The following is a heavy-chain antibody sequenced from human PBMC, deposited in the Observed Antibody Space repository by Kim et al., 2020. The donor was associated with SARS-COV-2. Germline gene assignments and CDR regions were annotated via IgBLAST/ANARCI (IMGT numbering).Heavy chain of an antibody. CDR1: GGSISSSSYY. CDR3: ARRTLSGSNPAWFQY. Sequence: SETLSLTCTVSGGSISSSSYYWGWIRQPPGKGLEWIGSIYYSGTTYYNPSLKSRVTISVDTSKNQFSLKLSSVTAADTAVYYCARRTLSGSNPAWFQYWGQSTLVPVSS. CDR2: IYYSGTT. D-gene: IGHD1-26*01. V-gene: IGHV4-39*01. J-gene: IGHJ1*01.